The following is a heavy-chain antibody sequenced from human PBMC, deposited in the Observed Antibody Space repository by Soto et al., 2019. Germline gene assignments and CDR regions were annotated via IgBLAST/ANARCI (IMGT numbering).Heavy chain of an antibody. CDR1: GFTFSSYA. D-gene: IGHD5-18*01. CDR3: AKDPGAYSYGYRFDS. Sequence: EVQLLESGGGLVQPGGSLRLSCAASGFTFSSYAMSWVRQAPGKGLQWVSSISGNGGNTYYAYSVEGRFTISRDNSKNTLFLQLNNLRAEDTAVYFCAKDPGAYSYGYRFDSWGQGSLVAVSS. CDR2: ISGNGGNT. V-gene: IGHV3-23*01. J-gene: IGHJ4*02.